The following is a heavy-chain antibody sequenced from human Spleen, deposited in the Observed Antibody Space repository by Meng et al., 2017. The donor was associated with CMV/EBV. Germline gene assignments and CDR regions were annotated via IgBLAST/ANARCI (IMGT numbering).Heavy chain of an antibody. CDR1: GDSISSNKW. V-gene: IGHV4-4*02. Sequence: GSLRLSCGVSGDSISSNKWWSWVRQPPGKGLEWIGEIYHSGSTNYNPSLKTRVTISMDKSKNHFSLKLTSVTAADTAVYYCARQALTLRTFDSWGRGTPVTVSS. CDR3: ARQALTLRTFDS. CDR2: IYHSGST. J-gene: IGHJ4*02.